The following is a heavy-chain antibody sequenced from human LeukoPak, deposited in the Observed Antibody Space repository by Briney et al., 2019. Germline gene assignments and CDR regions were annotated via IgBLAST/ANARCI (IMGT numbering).Heavy chain of an antibody. J-gene: IGHJ4*02. D-gene: IGHD3-16*01. CDR3: ARYREIIFGGTIITRSGPFDY. Sequence: GASVKVSCKASGYTFTNYGISWVRQAPGQGLEWMGWISPYNGNPYYVQKFQGTVTMTTDTSTSTAYMELRSLRSNDTAVYYCARYREIIFGGTIITRSGPFDYWGQGTLVTVSS. CDR2: ISPYNGNP. V-gene: IGHV1-18*01. CDR1: GYTFTNYG.